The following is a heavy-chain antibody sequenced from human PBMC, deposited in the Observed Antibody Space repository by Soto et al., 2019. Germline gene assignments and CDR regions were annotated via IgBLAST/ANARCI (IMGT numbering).Heavy chain of an antibody. CDR2: VNGDGSSR. Sequence: GGSLRLSCAGSGFTFRNYWMGWVRQAPGKRLEWVASVNGDGSSRSYADSVKGRFTISRDNAKNTVYLQMNSLRAEDTAVYYCARDNWNTVWGQGTMVTVSS. CDR1: GFTFRNYW. CDR3: ARDNWNTV. J-gene: IGHJ3*01. V-gene: IGHV3-74*01. D-gene: IGHD1-20*01.